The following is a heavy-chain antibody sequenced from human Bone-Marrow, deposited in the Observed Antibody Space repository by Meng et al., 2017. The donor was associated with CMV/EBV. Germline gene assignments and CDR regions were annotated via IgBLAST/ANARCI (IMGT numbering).Heavy chain of an antibody. CDR3: ASDPSGYCSDTHCPPPRS. J-gene: IGHJ5*02. CDR2: IVVGSGNT. CDR1: GFTFTGSA. D-gene: IGHD2-8*02. Sequence: SVKVSCKGSGFTFTGSAVQWVRQARGQGLEWIGWIVVGSGNTNYAQKFQERVTMTRDKSTSTTYKELSGLRSEDTALYYCASDPSGYCSDTHCPPPRSWGQGKLVTVSS. V-gene: IGHV1-58*01.